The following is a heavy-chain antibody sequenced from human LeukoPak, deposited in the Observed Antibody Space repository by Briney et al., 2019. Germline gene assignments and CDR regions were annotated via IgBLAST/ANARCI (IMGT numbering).Heavy chain of an antibody. CDR1: GFTFSSYS. J-gene: IGHJ4*02. CDR3: ARDPRRGYSYGLIFDY. Sequence: EGSLRLSCAASGFTFSSYSMNWVRQAPGKGLEWVSSISSSSSYIYYADSVKGRFTISRDNAKNSLYLQMNSLRAEDTAVYYCARDPRRGYSYGLIFDYWGQGTLVTVSS. V-gene: IGHV3-21*01. CDR2: ISSSSSYI. D-gene: IGHD5-18*01.